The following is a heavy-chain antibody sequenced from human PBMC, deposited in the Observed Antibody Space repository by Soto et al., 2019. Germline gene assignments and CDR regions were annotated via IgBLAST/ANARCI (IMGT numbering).Heavy chain of an antibody. Sequence: GSLRLACAASLFTFSIYSMTWVRQAPGNGRDWVSSISSSSSYIYYAYSVKGRFTISRDNAKNSLYLQMNSLRAEDTAVYYCASDVTIFGRYYYGMDVWGQWTTVTVSS. V-gene: IGHV3-21*01. CDR1: LFTFSIYS. CDR2: ISSSSSYI. J-gene: IGHJ6*02. CDR3: ASDVTIFGRYYYGMDV. D-gene: IGHD3-3*01.